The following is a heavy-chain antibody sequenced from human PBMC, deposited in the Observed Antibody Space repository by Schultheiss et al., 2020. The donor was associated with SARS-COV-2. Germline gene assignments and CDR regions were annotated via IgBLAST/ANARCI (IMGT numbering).Heavy chain of an antibody. CDR1: GGSFSGYY. Sequence: SETLSLTCAVYGGSFSGYYWSWIRQPPGKGLEWIGYIYYSGSTYYNPSLKSRVTISVDTSKNQFSLKLSSVTAADTAVYYCARDRDDSSGYSLDYWGQGTLVTVSS. D-gene: IGHD3-22*01. CDR3: ARDRDDSSGYSLDY. CDR2: IYYSGST. V-gene: IGHV4-34*01. J-gene: IGHJ4*02.